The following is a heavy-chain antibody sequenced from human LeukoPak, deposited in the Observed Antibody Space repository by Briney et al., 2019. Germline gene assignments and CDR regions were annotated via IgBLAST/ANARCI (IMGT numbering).Heavy chain of an antibody. Sequence: PGGSLRLSCVASGFTFNTYSMNRVRQAPGKGLEWVSSISSSSSYIYYADSVKGRFTISRDNAKNSLYLQMNSLRVEDTAVYYCAPYSSTWFAFQYWGQGTLVTVSS. CDR3: APYSSTWFAFQY. D-gene: IGHD6-13*01. CDR1: GFTFNTYS. CDR2: ISSSSSYI. V-gene: IGHV3-21*01. J-gene: IGHJ1*01.